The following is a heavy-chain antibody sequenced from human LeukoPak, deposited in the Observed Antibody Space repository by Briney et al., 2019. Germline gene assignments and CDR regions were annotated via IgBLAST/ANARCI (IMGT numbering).Heavy chain of an antibody. J-gene: IGHJ5*02. CDR2: IYTSGST. D-gene: IGHD6-13*01. CDR1: GGSISSYY. V-gene: IGHV4-4*07. Sequence: PSETLSLTCTVSGGSISSYYWSWIRQPAGKGLEWIVRIYTSGSTNYNPSLKSRVTTSVDTSKNQFSLKLSSVTAADTAVYYCARDLIAAAGTYNWFDPWGQGTLVTVSS. CDR3: ARDLIAAAGTYNWFDP.